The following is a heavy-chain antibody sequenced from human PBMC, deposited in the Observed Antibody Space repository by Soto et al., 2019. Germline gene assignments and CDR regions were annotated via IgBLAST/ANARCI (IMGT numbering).Heavy chain of an antibody. CDR3: ARGVGPTARFDY. V-gene: IGHV4-30-2*01. Sequence: QQQLQESGSGLVKPSQTLSLTCAVSGGSISSGGYSWSWIRQPPGKGLEWIGYIYHSGSTYYNPSLKSRVTISVDRSKNQFSLKLSSVTAADTALYYCARGVGPTARFDYWGQGTLVTVSS. CDR1: GGSISSGGYS. CDR2: IYHSGST. D-gene: IGHD4-4*01. J-gene: IGHJ4*02.